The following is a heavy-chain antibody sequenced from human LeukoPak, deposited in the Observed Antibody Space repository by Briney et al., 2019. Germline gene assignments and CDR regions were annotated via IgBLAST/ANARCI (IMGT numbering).Heavy chain of an antibody. V-gene: IGHV3-30*18. D-gene: IGHD3-10*01. J-gene: IGHJ4*02. CDR2: ISYDGSNK. CDR3: AKVGLLWFGELFANTERAKPDY. Sequence: SGGSLRLSCAASGFTFSSYGMHWVRQAPGKGLEWVAVISYDGSNKYYADSVKGRFTISRDNSKNTLYLQMNSLRAEDTAVYYCAKVGLLWFGELFANTERAKPDYWGQGTLVTVSS. CDR1: GFTFSSYG.